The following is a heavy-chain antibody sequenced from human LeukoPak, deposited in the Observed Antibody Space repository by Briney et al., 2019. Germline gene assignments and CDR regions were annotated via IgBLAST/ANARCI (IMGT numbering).Heavy chain of an antibody. D-gene: IGHD6-6*01. Sequence: GGSLRLSCAASGFTCSSYAMSWVRQAPGKGLEWVSAISGSGGSTYYADSVKGRFTISRDNSKNTLYLQMNSLRAEDTAVYYCAKSDSSSLRFFDYWGQGTLVTVSS. CDR2: ISGSGGST. CDR1: GFTCSSYA. J-gene: IGHJ4*02. V-gene: IGHV3-23*01. CDR3: AKSDSSSLRFFDY.